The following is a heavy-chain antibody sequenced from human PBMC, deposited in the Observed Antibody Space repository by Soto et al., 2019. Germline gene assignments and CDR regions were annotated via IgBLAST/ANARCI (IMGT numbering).Heavy chain of an antibody. CDR1: GFTFSSYS. CDR3: ARSADSSGLFC. CDR2: IKQDGSQK. V-gene: IGHV3-7*01. D-gene: IGHD6-19*01. Sequence: GGSLRLSCAASGFTFSSYSMNWVRQAPGKGLEWVANIKQDGSQKYYVDSVKGRFTISRDNAKNSLFLQISSLRAEDTAVYYCARSADSSGLFCWGLRTLVTVSS. J-gene: IGHJ1*01.